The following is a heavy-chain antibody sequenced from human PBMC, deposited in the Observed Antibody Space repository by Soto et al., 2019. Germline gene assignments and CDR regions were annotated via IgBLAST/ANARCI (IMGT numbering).Heavy chain of an antibody. D-gene: IGHD2-2*01. Sequence: EVQLVQSGAEVRKPGESLKISCKGSGYRFNSYWIAWVRQMPGKGLEWMGIIYPTDSDTRYSPSFQGQVTISVYKSITTAYLQWRSLKASDSAMYFWLRAVGSPRDPDYWGQGTRVTVSS. J-gene: IGHJ4*02. CDR3: LRAVGSPRDPDY. V-gene: IGHV5-51*01. CDR1: GYRFNSYW. CDR2: IYPTDSDT.